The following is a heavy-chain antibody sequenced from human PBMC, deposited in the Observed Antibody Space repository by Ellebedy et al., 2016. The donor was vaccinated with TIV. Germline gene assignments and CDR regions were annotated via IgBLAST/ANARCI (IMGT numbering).Heavy chain of an antibody. J-gene: IGHJ4*02. CDR1: GDTFSTYA. CDR3: ATLFPLMDDSSGYFSDALTGYFDY. D-gene: IGHD3-22*01. V-gene: IGHV1-69*10. Sequence: AASVKVSCKASGDTFSTYALTWVRQAPGQGLEYVGGIIPMLGIATYAQKFQGRVTIIADKSTSIASMELSSLGYEDTAVYYCATLFPLMDDSSGYFSDALTGYFDYWGQGTLVTVSS. CDR2: IIPMLGIA.